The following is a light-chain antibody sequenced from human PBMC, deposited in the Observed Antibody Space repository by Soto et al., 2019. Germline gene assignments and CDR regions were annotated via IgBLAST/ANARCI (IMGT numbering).Light chain of an antibody. CDR3: HQYGRSPGT. J-gene: IGKJ1*01. Sequence: EIVLPQSPGTLSLSQGERATLSCRTSQSVTSSYLSWYQQIPGQAPRRPLSGSSYRATGIPGRFSGSGSGTYVNLTISRLEPVDFAVYYCHQYGRSPGTFDQGTKVESK. CDR2: GSS. CDR1: QSVTSSY. V-gene: IGKV3-20*01.